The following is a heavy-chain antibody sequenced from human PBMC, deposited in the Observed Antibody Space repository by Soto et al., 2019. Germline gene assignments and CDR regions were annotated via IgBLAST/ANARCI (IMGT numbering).Heavy chain of an antibody. CDR2: IFTRSSQI. CDR3: ARDLLAGQQLVIPWFHP. Sequence: ELQLVESGGGLVRPGGSLRLSCTASGFAFSSFNMNWVRQAPGKGLEWVSSIFTRSSQIYYADSVKGRFTISRDDAKNSLFLQTNSLSVEDTAVYYCARDLLAGQQLVIPWFHPWGQGTLVTVSS. CDR1: GFAFSSFN. V-gene: IGHV3-21*01. J-gene: IGHJ5*02. D-gene: IGHD1-26*01.